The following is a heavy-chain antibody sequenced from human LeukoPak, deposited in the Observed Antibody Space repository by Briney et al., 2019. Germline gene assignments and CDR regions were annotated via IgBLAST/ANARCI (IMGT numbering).Heavy chain of an antibody. CDR2: ISTYNGDT. J-gene: IGHJ4*02. V-gene: IGHV1-18*01. Sequence: ASVKVSCKASGYTFTNYGISWVRQAPGQGFEWMGWISTYNGDTKYAENLQGRVTMTTDTSTSTANMELRSLRSDDTAVYYCAREGGWAYSDYGGIHYWGQGTLVTVSS. CDR1: GYTFTNYG. CDR3: AREGGWAYSDYGGIHY. D-gene: IGHD4-23*01.